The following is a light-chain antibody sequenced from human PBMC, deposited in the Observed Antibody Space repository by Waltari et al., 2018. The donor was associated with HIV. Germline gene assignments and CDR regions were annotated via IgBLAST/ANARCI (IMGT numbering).Light chain of an antibody. CDR2: DTS. CDR1: QNVSSSY. Sequence: EIVLTQSTGTLSLSPGETDTLSCRASQNVSSSYLAWYQQKPGQAPRLLIYDTSMRATGIPDRFSGSGSGTDFTLTISRLEPEDFAVYYCQQYGGAPPITFGQGTRLEIK. CDR3: QQYGGAPPIT. J-gene: IGKJ5*01. V-gene: IGKV3-20*01.